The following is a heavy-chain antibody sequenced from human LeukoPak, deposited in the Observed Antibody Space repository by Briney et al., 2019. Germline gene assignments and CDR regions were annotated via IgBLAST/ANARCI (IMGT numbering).Heavy chain of an antibody. D-gene: IGHD5-24*01. V-gene: IGHV4-34*01. J-gene: IGHJ3*02. CDR1: GGSFSGYY. CDR2: INHSGST. CDR3: ARGLRDGYIGDAFDI. Sequence: PSETLSLTCAVYGGSFSGYYWSWIRQPPGKGLEWIGEINHSGSTNYNPSLKSRVTISVDTSKSQFSLKLSSVTAADTAVYYCARGLRDGYIGDAFDIWGQGTMVTVSS.